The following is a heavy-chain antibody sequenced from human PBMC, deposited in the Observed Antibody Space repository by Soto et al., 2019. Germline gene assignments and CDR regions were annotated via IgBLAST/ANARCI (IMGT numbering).Heavy chain of an antibody. V-gene: IGHV4-30-2*01. Sequence: LTCASSGGTISTPAYSWTWIRQPPGKGLEWIGYIYHSGSTYYNPSLKGRVTISVDRSKNQFSLKLSSVTAADTAVYYWAGGPGVARNYWGQGTLVTVSS. CDR1: GGTISTPAYS. CDR2: IYHSGST. CDR3: AGGPGVARNY. J-gene: IGHJ4*02. D-gene: IGHD5-12*01.